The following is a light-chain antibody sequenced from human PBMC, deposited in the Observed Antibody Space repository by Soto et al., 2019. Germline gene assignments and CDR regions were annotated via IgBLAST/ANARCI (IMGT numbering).Light chain of an antibody. J-gene: IGKJ4*01. CDR3: QQYNNWLMLS. CDR2: AAS. Sequence: EIVLTQSPGTLSLSPGEGATLSCRASESISSSYLAWYQQRPGQSPRLLIYAASSRAAGIPDRFSGSGSGADFTLTISRLEPEDFAIYYCQQYNNWLMLSFGGGTKVEIK. V-gene: IGKV3-20*01. CDR1: ESISSSY.